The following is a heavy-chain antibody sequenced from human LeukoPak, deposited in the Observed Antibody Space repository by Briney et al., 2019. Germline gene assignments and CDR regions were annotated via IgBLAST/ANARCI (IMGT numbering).Heavy chain of an antibody. D-gene: IGHD3-16*01. CDR1: GGSISSYY. J-gene: IGHJ6*02. V-gene: IGHV4-59*01. CDR3: ARQAAWGYYGMDV. CDR2: IYYSGST. Sequence: PSETLSLTCSVSGGSISSYYWSRIRQPPGKGLEWIGYIYYSGSTNYNPSLKSRVTISVDTSKNQFSLKLSSVTAADTAVYYCARQAAWGYYGMDVWGQGTTVTVSS.